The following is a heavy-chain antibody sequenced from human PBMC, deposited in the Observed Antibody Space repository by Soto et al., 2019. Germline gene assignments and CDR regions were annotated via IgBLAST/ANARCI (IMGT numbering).Heavy chain of an antibody. D-gene: IGHD2-21*01. V-gene: IGHV4-30-2*01. J-gene: IGHJ6*02. Sequence: SETLSLTCAVSGGAISSGGYSWSWIRQPPGKGLEWIGYIYHRGSTYYNPSLKSRVTISVDRSKNQFSLNLSPLTAADTAVSSCASFPIFWHGNGMDDWGQGTTVTVSS. CDR2: IYHRGST. CDR3: ASFPIFWHGNGMDD. CDR1: GGAISSGGYS.